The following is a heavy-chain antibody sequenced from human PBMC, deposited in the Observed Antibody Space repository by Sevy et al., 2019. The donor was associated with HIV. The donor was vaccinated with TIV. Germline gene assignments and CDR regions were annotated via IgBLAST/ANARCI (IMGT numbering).Heavy chain of an antibody. J-gene: IGHJ3*01. CDR2: ISGPGLST. CDR3: AKALNPALESMIEVVLRTLKGFDV. Sequence: GGSLRLSCADSGFTFNTHAMTWVRQAPGKGLEWVSVISGPGLSTYYADSVKGRFTISRDNSKNTLYLQMNSLRADDTATYYCAKALNPALESMIEVVLRTLKGFDVWGQGTMVTVSS. V-gene: IGHV3-23*01. D-gene: IGHD3-22*01. CDR1: GFTFNTHA.